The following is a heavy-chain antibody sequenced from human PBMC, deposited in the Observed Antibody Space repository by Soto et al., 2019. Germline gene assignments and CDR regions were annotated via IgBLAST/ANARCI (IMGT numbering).Heavy chain of an antibody. J-gene: IGHJ4*02. CDR1: GFTFSSYE. V-gene: IGHV3-48*03. CDR2: ISSSGSTI. D-gene: IGHD3-22*01. CDR3: ARSELYYDSSGYVDY. Sequence: PGGSLRLSCAASGFTFSSYEMNWVRQAPGKGLEWVSYISSSGSTIYYADSVKGRFTVSRDNAKNSLYLQMNSLRAEDTAVYYCARSELYYDSSGYVDYWGQGTTVTVSS.